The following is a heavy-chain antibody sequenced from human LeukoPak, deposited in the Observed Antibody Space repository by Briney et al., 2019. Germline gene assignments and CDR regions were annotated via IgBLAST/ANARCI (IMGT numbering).Heavy chain of an antibody. CDR1: GDSVSSNSAA. CDR3: ARDHCSGGSCYWRFDY. D-gene: IGHD2-15*01. CDR2: TYYRSKWYN. V-gene: IGHV6-1*01. Sequence: SQTHSLTCAISGDSVSSNSAAWNWIRQSPSRGLEWLGRTYYRSKWYNDYAVSVKSRITINPDTSKNQFSLQLNSVTPEDTAVYYCARDHCSGGSCYWRFDYWGQGTLVTVSS. J-gene: IGHJ4*02.